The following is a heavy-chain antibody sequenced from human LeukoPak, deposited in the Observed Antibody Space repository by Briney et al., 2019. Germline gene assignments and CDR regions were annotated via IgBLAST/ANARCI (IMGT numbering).Heavy chain of an antibody. CDR1: GYSFTNYG. Sequence: ASVKVSCKASGYSFTNYGIIWVRQAPGQGLEWMGWISAYNGHTKYAQKFQGRVTMTTDTSTSTAYMELRSLRSDDTAVYYCARNERNTMIVGSYWGQGTLVTVSS. J-gene: IGHJ4*02. V-gene: IGHV1-18*01. D-gene: IGHD3-22*01. CDR3: ARNERNTMIVGSY. CDR2: ISAYNGHT.